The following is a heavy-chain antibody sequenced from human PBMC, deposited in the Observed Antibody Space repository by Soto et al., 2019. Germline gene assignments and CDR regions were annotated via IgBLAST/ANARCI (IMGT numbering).Heavy chain of an antibody. CDR2: IYYSGST. J-gene: IGHJ4*02. CDR3: ARDIGYDYVWGSYRSHLYYFDY. CDR1: GGSISSYY. D-gene: IGHD3-16*02. V-gene: IGHV4-59*01. Sequence: PSETLSLTCTVSGGSISSYYWSWIRQPPGKGLEWIGYIYYSGSTNYNPSLKSRVTISVDTSKNQFSLKLSSVTAADTAVYYCARDIGYDYVWGSYRSHLYYFDYWGQGTMVTVYS.